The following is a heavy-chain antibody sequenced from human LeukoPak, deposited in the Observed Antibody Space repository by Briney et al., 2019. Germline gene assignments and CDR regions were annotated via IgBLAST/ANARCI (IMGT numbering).Heavy chain of an antibody. V-gene: IGHV3-48*03. J-gene: IGHJ4*02. CDR2: ISDSGSAV. CDR1: GFTFSSYE. Sequence: GGSLRLSCAASGFTFSSYEMNWARQAPGKGLEWVSYISDSGSAVYHADSVKGRFTISRDNAKNSLYLQMNSLRAEDTAVYYCAREREMATIFDYWGQGTLVTVSS. CDR3: AREREMATIFDY. D-gene: IGHD5-24*01.